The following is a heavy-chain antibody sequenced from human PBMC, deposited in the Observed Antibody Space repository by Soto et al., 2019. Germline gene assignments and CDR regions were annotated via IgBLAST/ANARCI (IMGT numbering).Heavy chain of an antibody. Sequence: GGSLRLSCAASGFTFSSYWMSWVRQAPGKGLEWVANIKQDGSEKYYVDSVKGRFTISRDNAKNSLYLQMNSLRAEDTAVYYCARIPSPYCGGDCFDAFDIWGQGTMVTVSS. CDR1: GFTFSSYW. CDR2: IKQDGSEK. J-gene: IGHJ3*02. D-gene: IGHD2-21*02. V-gene: IGHV3-7*04. CDR3: ARIPSPYCGGDCFDAFDI.